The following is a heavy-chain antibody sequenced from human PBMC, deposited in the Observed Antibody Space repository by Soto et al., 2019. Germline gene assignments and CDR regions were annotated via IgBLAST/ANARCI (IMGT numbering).Heavy chain of an antibody. J-gene: IGHJ5*02. D-gene: IGHD6-19*01. CDR2: IYWNDDK. CDR1: GFSLRTSGVG. CDR3: AKSGSSGWYGWFDP. Sequence: QITLKESGPTLVKPTQTLTLTCIFSGFSLRTSGVGVGWIRQPPGKALEWLGFIYWNDDKRYSPSLKSRLTITKATSKNQVVLTMTNMDTVDTATYYCAKSGSSGWYGWFDPWGQGTLVTVSS. V-gene: IGHV2-5*01.